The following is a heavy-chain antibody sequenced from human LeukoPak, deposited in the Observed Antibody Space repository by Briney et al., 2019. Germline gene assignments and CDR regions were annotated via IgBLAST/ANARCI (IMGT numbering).Heavy chain of an antibody. J-gene: IGHJ4*02. D-gene: IGHD2-8*01. CDR3: ARDGIVYAIGFHADY. V-gene: IGHV3-30-3*01. Sequence: GGSLRLSCAASGFTFSSYAMHWVRQAPGKGLEWVSVISYDGSNKYYADSVKGRFTISRDNSKNTLYLQMNSLRAEDTAVYYCARDGIVYAIGFHADYWGQGTLVTVSS. CDR1: GFTFSSYA. CDR2: ISYDGSNK.